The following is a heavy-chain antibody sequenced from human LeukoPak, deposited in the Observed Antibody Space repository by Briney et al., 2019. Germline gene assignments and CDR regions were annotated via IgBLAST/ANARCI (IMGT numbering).Heavy chain of an antibody. Sequence: SETLSLTCTVSGGSISSYYWSWIRQPPGKGLEWIGEINHSGSTNYNPSLKSRVTISVDTSKNQFSLKLSSVTAADTAVYYCARVSAQQLSGDFDYWGQGTLVTVSS. CDR1: GGSISSYY. D-gene: IGHD6-13*01. CDR3: ARVSAQQLSGDFDY. CDR2: INHSGST. V-gene: IGHV4-34*01. J-gene: IGHJ4*02.